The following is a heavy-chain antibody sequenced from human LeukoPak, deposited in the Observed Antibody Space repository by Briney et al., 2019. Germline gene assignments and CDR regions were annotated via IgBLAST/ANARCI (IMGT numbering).Heavy chain of an antibody. J-gene: IGHJ4*02. CDR2: INPSGGST. Sequence: ASVRLSRKTSGYTFTNYFIHWVRQAPGQGLEWMGIINPSGGSTTFSPKFQGRITLTRDTSTNTVYLNLSSLRSEDTAVYYCARDGDYHGNSVHFDYWGQGTQVTVSS. V-gene: IGHV1-46*01. CDR3: ARDGDYHGNSVHFDY. CDR1: GYTFTNYF. D-gene: IGHD4-23*01.